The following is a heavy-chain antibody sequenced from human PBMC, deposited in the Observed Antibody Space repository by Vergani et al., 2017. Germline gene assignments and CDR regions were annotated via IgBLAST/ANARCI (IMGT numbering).Heavy chain of an antibody. V-gene: IGHV1-2*02. CDR3: ARDPDIVVVPAAPYYYYYYGMDV. Sequence: QVHLVQSGAEVKKPGASVKVSCQTSGYTFSAYYIHWVRQAPGQGLEWMGWVNPNSGDTNYAQKFQGRVTMTRDMAINTTYMELSRLTSDDTAVYYCARDPDIVVVPAAPYYYYYYGMDVWGQGTTVTVSS. CDR2: VNPNSGDT. J-gene: IGHJ6*02. D-gene: IGHD2-2*01. CDR1: GYTFSAYY.